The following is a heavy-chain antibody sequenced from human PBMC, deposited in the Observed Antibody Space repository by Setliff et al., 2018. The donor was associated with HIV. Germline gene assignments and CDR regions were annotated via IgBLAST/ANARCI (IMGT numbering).Heavy chain of an antibody. CDR3: AREEATVTVQWFDP. CDR1: GYTFTGYY. Sequence: ASVKVSCKASGYTFTGYYLHWVRQAPGQGLEWMGIINPRGGSTSYAQKFQGRLTMTRDTSTSTVYMELSSLRSEDTAVYYCAREEATVTVQWFDPWGQGTLVTVSS. CDR2: INPRGGST. D-gene: IGHD4-17*01. V-gene: IGHV1-46*01. J-gene: IGHJ5*02.